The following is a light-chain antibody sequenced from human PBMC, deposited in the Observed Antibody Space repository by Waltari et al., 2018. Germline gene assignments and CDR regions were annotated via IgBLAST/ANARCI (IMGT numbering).Light chain of an antibody. J-gene: IGLJ2*01. V-gene: IGLV2-14*03. CDR2: DVS. Sequence: QSALTQPASVSGSPGPSITISCTGSSSDVGGYNYVSWYQQHPGKAPKLMIYDVSNRPSGVSNRFSGSKVGNTASLTISGLQAEDESDYYCSSYASTSTIIFGGGTKLTVL. CDR1: SSDVGGYNY. CDR3: SSYASTSTII.